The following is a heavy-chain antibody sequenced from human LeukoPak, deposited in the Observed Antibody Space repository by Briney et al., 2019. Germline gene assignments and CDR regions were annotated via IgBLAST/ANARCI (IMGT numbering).Heavy chain of an antibody. Sequence: SETLSLTCTVSGGSISSSSYYWGWIRQPPGKGLEWIGSIYYSGSTYYNPSLKSRVTISVDTSKNQFSLELSSVTAADTAVYYCARSLIAVAADFDYWGQGTLVTVSS. V-gene: IGHV4-39*07. D-gene: IGHD6-19*01. CDR1: GGSISSSSYY. J-gene: IGHJ4*02. CDR3: ARSLIAVAADFDY. CDR2: IYYSGST.